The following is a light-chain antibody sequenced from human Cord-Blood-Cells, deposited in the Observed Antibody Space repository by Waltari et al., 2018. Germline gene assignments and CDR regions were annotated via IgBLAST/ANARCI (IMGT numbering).Light chain of an antibody. CDR3: QSYDSSLSGSWV. Sequence: QSVLTRPPSVSGAPGQRVTISCTGSSSNIGAGYDVHWYQQLPGTAPKLLIYGNSTRPSGVPDRFSGSKSGTSASLAITGLQAEDEADYYCQSYDSSLSGSWVFGGGTKLTVL. CDR2: GNS. CDR1: SSNIGAGYD. J-gene: IGLJ3*02. V-gene: IGLV1-40*01.